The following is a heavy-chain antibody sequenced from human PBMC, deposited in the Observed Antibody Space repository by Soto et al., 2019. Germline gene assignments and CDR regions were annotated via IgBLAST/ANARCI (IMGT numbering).Heavy chain of an antibody. CDR1: GFTFSSYA. CDR2: ISGSGGST. CDR3: AKDPEDIVVVVAASLGHRPPLFQH. Sequence: PGGSLRLSCAASGFTFSSYAMSWVRQAPGKGLEWVSAISGSGGSTYYAESVKGRFTISRDNSKNTLYLQMNSLRAEDTAVYYCAKDPEDIVVVVAASLGHRPPLFQHWGQGTLVTVSS. J-gene: IGHJ1*01. V-gene: IGHV3-23*01. D-gene: IGHD2-15*01.